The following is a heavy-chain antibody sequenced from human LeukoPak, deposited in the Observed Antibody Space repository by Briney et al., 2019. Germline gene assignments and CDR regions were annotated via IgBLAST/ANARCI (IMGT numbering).Heavy chain of an antibody. Sequence: GGSLRLSCAASGFTFSSYEMNWVRQAPGKGLEWVSSISSSSTYIGYADSVKGRFTISRDNANNSLDLQMNSLRADDTAVYYCAASSGYYFLDYWGQGTLVTVSS. V-gene: IGHV3-21*01. CDR2: ISSSSTYI. D-gene: IGHD3-22*01. J-gene: IGHJ4*02. CDR3: AASSGYYFLDY. CDR1: GFTFSSYE.